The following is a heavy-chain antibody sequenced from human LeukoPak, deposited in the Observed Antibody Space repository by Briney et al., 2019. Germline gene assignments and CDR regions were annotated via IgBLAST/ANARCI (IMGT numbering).Heavy chain of an antibody. Sequence: PGGSLRLSCAASGFTFSSYGMHWVRQAPGKGLEWVAVIWYDGSNKYYADSVKGRFTISRDNSKNTLYLQMNSLRAEDTAVYYCARDKPPPYYYDSSGIFDHWGQGTLVTVSS. J-gene: IGHJ4*02. D-gene: IGHD3-22*01. CDR3: ARDKPPPYYYDSSGIFDH. CDR2: IWYDGSNK. V-gene: IGHV3-33*01. CDR1: GFTFSSYG.